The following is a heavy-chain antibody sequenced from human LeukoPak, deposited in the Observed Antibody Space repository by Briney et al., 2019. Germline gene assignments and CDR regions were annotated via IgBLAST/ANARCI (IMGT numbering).Heavy chain of an antibody. Sequence: ASVKVSCKASGYTFTGYYMHWVRQAAGQGLEWMGWINPNSGGTNYAQKFQGRVTMTRDTPISTAYMELSRLRSDDTAVYYCARGGGPAAMYNWFDPWGQGTLVTVSS. CDR2: INPNSGGT. CDR1: GYTFTGYY. J-gene: IGHJ5*02. V-gene: IGHV1-2*02. D-gene: IGHD2-2*01. CDR3: ARGGGPAAMYNWFDP.